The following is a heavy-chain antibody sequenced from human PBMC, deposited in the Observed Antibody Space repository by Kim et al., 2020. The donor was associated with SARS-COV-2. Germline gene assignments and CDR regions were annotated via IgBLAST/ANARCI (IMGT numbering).Heavy chain of an antibody. V-gene: IGHV3-7*03. Sequence: YVDSVKGRFTISRDNAKNSLYLQMNSLRAEDTAVYYCARDTSIDGSFFDYWGQGTLVTVSS. CDR3: ARDTSIDGSFFDY. J-gene: IGHJ4*02. D-gene: IGHD3-16*01.